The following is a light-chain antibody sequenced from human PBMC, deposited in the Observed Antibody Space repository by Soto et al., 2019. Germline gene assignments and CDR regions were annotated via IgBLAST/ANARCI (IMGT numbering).Light chain of an antibody. CDR2: WGS. V-gene: IGKV2-28*01. J-gene: IGKJ1*01. CDR1: QSRLHSNGYNY. CDR3: MQCLQSPPT. Sequence: DIVMTQSPLSLPVTPGEPASISCRSSQSRLHSNGYNYLEWYLQKPGQSPQLLIYWGSNRASGVPDRFSGSGSGTDFTLKINRVEAEDVGVYFCMQCLQSPPTFGQGTKVEIK.